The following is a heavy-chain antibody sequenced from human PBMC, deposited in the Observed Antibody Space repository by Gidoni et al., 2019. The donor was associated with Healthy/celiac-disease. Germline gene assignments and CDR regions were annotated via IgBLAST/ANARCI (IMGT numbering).Heavy chain of an antibody. V-gene: IGHV4-4*07. CDR1: GGSISSYY. CDR2: IYTSGST. D-gene: IGHD6-13*01. J-gene: IGHJ5*02. Sequence: QVQLQESGPGLVKPSETLSLTCTVSGGSISSYYWSWIRQPAGKGLEWIGRIYTSGSTNYNPPLKSRVTMSVDTSKNQFSLKLSSVTAADTAVYYCAREMSSRSEDNWFDPWGQGTLVTVSS. CDR3: AREMSSRSEDNWFDP.